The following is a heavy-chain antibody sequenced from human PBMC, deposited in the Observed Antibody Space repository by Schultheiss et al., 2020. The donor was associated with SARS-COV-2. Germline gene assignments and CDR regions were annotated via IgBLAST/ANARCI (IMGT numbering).Heavy chain of an antibody. V-gene: IGHV4-59*08. Sequence: SQTLSLTCTVSGGSISSHYWSWIRQPPGKGLEWIGEIHHSGGTNYNPSLKSRVTISVDTSKNQFSLKLSSVTAADTAVYYCAGTVKLKYYFDYWGQGTLVTVSS. CDR1: GGSISSHY. D-gene: IGHD4-17*01. CDR3: AGTVKLKYYFDY. J-gene: IGHJ4*02. CDR2: IHHSGGT.